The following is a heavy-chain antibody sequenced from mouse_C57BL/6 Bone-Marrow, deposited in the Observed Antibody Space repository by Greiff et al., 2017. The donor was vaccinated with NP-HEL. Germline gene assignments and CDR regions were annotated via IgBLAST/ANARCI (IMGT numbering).Heavy chain of an antibody. CDR3: PYGAWFAY. D-gene: IGHD1-1*01. V-gene: IGHV14-4*01. J-gene: IGHJ3*01. CDR1: GFNIKDDY. Sequence: EVKLQESGAELVRPGASVKLSCTASGFNIKDDYMHWVKQRPEQGLEWIGWIDPENGDTEYASKFQGKATITADTSSNTAYLQLSSLTSEYTAVYYCPYGAWFAYWGQGTLVTVSA. CDR2: IDPENGDT.